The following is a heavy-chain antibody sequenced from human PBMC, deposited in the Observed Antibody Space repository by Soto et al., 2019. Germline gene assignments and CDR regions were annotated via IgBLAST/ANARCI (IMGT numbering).Heavy chain of an antibody. CDR1: GASITTYY. V-gene: IGHV4-59*13. D-gene: IGHD6-19*01. CDR2: VYHTGST. CDR3: ARRLFGSGWTLDS. Sequence: LSLTCDVSGASITTYYWSWIRQAPRKGLEWIGNVYHTGSTDYSSSLRSRVTISVDTSKNQFSLSMNSVAAADTAVYYCARRLFGSGWTLDSWGQGALVTVSS. J-gene: IGHJ4*02.